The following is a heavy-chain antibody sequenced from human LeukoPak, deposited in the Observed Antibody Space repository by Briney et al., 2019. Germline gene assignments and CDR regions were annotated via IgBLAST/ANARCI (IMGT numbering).Heavy chain of an antibody. D-gene: IGHD2-21*02. J-gene: IGHJ4*02. CDR3: VREDTPATANY. V-gene: IGHV3-23*01. CDR1: GFNFANHA. CDR2: ISGGGDIT. Sequence: GGSLRLSCAASGFNFANHAMSWVRQTPGKGLEWVSAISGGGDITYYADSVTGRFTISRDNSKGTLFLQMHSLRPGDTAVYYCVREDTPATANYWGQGTLVTISS.